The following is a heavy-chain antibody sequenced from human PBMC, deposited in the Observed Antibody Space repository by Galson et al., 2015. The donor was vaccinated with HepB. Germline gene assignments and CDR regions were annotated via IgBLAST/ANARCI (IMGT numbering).Heavy chain of an antibody. CDR1: GYTLTELS. D-gene: IGHD3-22*01. V-gene: IGHV1-24*01. CDR3: ATLPRIYYYDSSGYYR. J-gene: IGHJ4*02. CDR2: FDPEDGET. Sequence: SVKVSCKVSGYTLTELSMHWMRQAPGKGLEWMGGFDPEDGETIYAQKFQGRVTMTEDTSTDTAYMELSSLRSEDTAVYYCATLPRIYYYDSSGYYRWGQGTLVTVSS.